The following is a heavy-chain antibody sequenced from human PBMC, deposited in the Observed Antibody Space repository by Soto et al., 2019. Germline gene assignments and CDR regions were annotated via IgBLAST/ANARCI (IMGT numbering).Heavy chain of an antibody. J-gene: IGHJ5*02. V-gene: IGHV4-59*01. CDR2: RYYRGNP. CDR3: GRYAGYVDT. D-gene: IGHD2-15*01. Sequence: QVQLQESGPGLVKPSETLSLICTVSGGSISSSYWSWIRQPPGRGLEWIGDRYYRGNPNYNTSLESRVTTSIDPSKKQFCLEVTSVNAADTDVYYCGRYAGYVDTWGQGTLVTVSS. CDR1: GGSISSSY.